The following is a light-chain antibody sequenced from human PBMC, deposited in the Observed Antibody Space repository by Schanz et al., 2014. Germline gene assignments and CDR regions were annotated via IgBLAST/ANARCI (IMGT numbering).Light chain of an antibody. J-gene: IGKJ5*01. CDR3: QQSYSTPVVT. Sequence: ENVLTQSPGTLSLSPGERATLSCRASHSVRSSHLAWYQQKPGQAPRLLIYGASNRATGIPDRFSGSGSGTDFTLTISRLEPEDFATYYCQQSYSTPVVTFGQGTRLEIK. CDR2: GAS. CDR1: HSVRSSH. V-gene: IGKV3-20*01.